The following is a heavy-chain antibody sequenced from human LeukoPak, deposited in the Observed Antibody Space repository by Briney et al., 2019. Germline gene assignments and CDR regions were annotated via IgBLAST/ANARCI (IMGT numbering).Heavy chain of an antibody. Sequence: SETLPLTCTVSGGSISSYYWSWIRQPPGKGLEWIGYIYYSGSTNYNPSLKSRVTISVDTSKNQFSLKLSSVTAADTAVYYCARTGYSSSWYGGPYYFDYWGQGTLVTVSS. CDR3: ARTGYSSSWYGGPYYFDY. J-gene: IGHJ4*02. CDR1: GGSISSYY. V-gene: IGHV4-59*08. D-gene: IGHD6-13*01. CDR2: IYYSGST.